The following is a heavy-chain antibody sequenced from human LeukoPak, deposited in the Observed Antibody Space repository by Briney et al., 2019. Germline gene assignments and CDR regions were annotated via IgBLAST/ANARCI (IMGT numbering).Heavy chain of an antibody. D-gene: IGHD6-13*01. J-gene: IGHJ4*02. CDR3: AKDYSSSSYGTWYFDY. V-gene: IGHV3-23*01. CDR1: GFTFSSYA. Sequence: GGSLRLSCAASGFTFSSYAMSWVRQAPGKGLEWVSGIRGSGASTYYADSVKGRFTISRDNSKNTLYLQMNSLRAEDTALYYCAKDYSSSSYGTWYFDYWGQGTLVTVSS. CDR2: IRGSGAST.